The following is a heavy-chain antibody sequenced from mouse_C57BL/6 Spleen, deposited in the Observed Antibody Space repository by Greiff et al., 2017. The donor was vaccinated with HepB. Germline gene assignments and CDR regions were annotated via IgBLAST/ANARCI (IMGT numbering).Heavy chain of an antibody. CDR2: IDPSDSET. D-gene: IGHD2-3*01. V-gene: IGHV1-52*01. J-gene: IGHJ2*01. CDR1: GYTFTSYW. CDR3: ARDGYYYFDY. Sequence: QVQLQQPGAELVRPGSSVKLSCKASGYTFTSYWMHWVKQRPIQGLEWIGNIDPSDSETHYNQKFKDKATLTVDKSSSTAYMQLSSLTSKDSAVYYCARDGYYYFDYWGQGTTLTVSS.